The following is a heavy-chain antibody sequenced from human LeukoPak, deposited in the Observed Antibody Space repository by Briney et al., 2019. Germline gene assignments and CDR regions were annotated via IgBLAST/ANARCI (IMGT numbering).Heavy chain of an antibody. CDR1: GYIFTTYD. CDR2: INPSGGTT. CDR3: AFRGWY. V-gene: IGHV1-46*01. J-gene: IGHJ4*02. Sequence: ASVKVSCKAAGYIFTTYDFHWVRQAPGQGLEWMGVINPSGGTTSYAQKFQGRVTMTRDTSTSTVYMELSSLRSEDTAVYYCAFRGWYWGQGTLVTVSS.